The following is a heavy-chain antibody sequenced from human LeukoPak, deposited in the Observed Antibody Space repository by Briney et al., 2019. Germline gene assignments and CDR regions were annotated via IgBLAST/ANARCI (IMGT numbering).Heavy chain of an antibody. Sequence: GGSLRLSCAASGFTFSSYAMSWVRQAPGKGLEWVSAISGSGGSIYYADFVKGRFTISRDNSKNTLYLQMNSLRAEDTAVYYCAKDPPSQWLGFDYWGQGTLVTVSS. CDR1: GFTFSSYA. V-gene: IGHV3-23*01. CDR3: AKDPPSQWLGFDY. J-gene: IGHJ4*02. CDR2: ISGSGGSI. D-gene: IGHD6-19*01.